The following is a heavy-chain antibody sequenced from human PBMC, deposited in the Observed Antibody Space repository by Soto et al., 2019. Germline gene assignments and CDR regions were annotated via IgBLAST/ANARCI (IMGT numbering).Heavy chain of an antibody. CDR3: AKGRSYYYYYGVDV. V-gene: IGHV3-23*01. J-gene: IGHJ6*02. Sequence: GGSLRLSCAASGFTFSSYDMSWVRQAPGKGLEWVSAVTGSGGSTYYADSVKGRFTTSRDNSKNTLYLQMNSLRAEDTALYYCAKGRSYYYYYGVDVWGQGTTVTVSS. CDR1: GFTFSSYD. CDR2: VTGSGGST.